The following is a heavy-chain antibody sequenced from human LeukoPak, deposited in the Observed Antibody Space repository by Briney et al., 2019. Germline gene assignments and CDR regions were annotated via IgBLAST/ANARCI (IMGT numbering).Heavy chain of an antibody. CDR3: ARDGIAARPGY. CDR1: GYTFAAYY. J-gene: IGHJ4*02. D-gene: IGHD6-6*01. Sequence: GASVKVSCKPSGYTFAAYYMHWVRQAPGQGPEWLGWIDPNSGGTNYAQKFQDRVTMTKDTSISTAYMELSGLRSDDTAVYYCARDGIAARPGYWGQGTLVTVSS. V-gene: IGHV1-2*02. CDR2: IDPNSGGT.